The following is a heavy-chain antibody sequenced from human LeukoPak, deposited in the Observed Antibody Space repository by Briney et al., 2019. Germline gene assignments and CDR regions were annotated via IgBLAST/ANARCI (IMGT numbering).Heavy chain of an antibody. D-gene: IGHD6-6*01. V-gene: IGHV3-49*04. CDR1: GFTFGGYA. CDR3: TRDPVAYSGSDYYYYAMDV. Sequence: PGGSLRLSCTASGFTFGGYAVSWVRQAPGGGLEWVGFIRSTPFGGTTEYAASVEGRFTISRDDSKSIAYLQMNSLKTEDTAVYYCTRDPVAYSGSDYYYYAMDVWGQGTTVTVSS. J-gene: IGHJ6*02. CDR2: IRSTPFGGTT.